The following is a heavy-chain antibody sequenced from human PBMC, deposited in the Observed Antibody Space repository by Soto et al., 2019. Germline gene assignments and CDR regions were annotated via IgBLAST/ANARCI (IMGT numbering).Heavy chain of an antibody. CDR3: ARGRALYYYDSSGYYPDFDY. CDR1: GYTFTSYG. Sequence: ASVKVSCKASGYTFTSYGISWVRQAPGQGLEWMGWISAYNGNTNYARKLQGRVTMTTDTSTSTAYMELRSLRSDDTAVYYCARGRALYYYDSSGYYPDFDYWGQGTLVTVSS. CDR2: ISAYNGNT. D-gene: IGHD3-22*01. V-gene: IGHV1-18*01. J-gene: IGHJ4*02.